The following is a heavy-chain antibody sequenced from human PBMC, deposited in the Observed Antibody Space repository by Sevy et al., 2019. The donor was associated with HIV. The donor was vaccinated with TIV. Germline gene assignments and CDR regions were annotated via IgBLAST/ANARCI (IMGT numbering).Heavy chain of an antibody. CDR2: IRSEFDGGAI. CDR1: GFTFSSAW. J-gene: IGHJ6*02. D-gene: IGHD5-12*01. Sequence: GGSLRLSCTASGFTFSSAWMSWVRQAPGKGLEWVGRIRSEFDGGAIYYAAPVKGRFSISRGDSKTTVYLQMNSLKTYDTAVYYCITDPAYRGYDEEVINYYFYGMDVWGQGTTVTVSS. V-gene: IGHV3-15*01. CDR3: ITDPAYRGYDEEVINYYFYGMDV.